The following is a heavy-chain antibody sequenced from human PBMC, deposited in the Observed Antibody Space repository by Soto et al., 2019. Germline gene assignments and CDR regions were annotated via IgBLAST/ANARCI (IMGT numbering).Heavy chain of an antibody. CDR3: TRDFQGPLDYGMDV. V-gene: IGHV3-7*01. CDR2: VKYDGSQT. Sequence: LRLSCADSGFTFSSYWMSWVRQAPGQGLEWVANVKYDGSQTYYVGSVKGRFTISRDNAKNSLYLQMNSLRAEDTAVYYCTRDFQGPLDYGMDVWGQGTTVTVSS. J-gene: IGHJ6*02. D-gene: IGHD1-1*01. CDR1: GFTFSSYW.